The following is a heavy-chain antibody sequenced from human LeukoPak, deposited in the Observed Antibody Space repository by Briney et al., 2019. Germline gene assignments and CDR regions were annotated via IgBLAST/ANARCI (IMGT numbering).Heavy chain of an antibody. CDR2: IRNSDGVT. CDR3: AKGLERESRLDS. V-gene: IGHV3-23*01. Sequence: PGGSLRLSCAASGFNIYTYTMYWVRQAPGQGLEWVSGIRNSDGVTYYADSVRGRFTLSTDNSKNTLYLQMISLRAEDTALYFCAKGLERESRLDSWGQGTLVTVSS. J-gene: IGHJ4*02. CDR1: GFNIYTYT. D-gene: IGHD1-1*01.